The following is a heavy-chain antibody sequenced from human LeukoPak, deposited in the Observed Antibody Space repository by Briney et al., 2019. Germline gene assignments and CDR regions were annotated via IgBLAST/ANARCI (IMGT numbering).Heavy chain of an antibody. J-gene: IGHJ4*02. CDR1: GFTFSSYS. D-gene: IGHD3-16*01. Sequence: GGSPRLSCAASGFTFSSYSMNWVRQAPGKGLEWVSSISSSSSYIYYADSVKGRFTISRDNAKNSLYLQMNSLRAEDTAVYYCARESAGGSFDYWGQGTLVTVSS. V-gene: IGHV3-21*01. CDR3: ARESAGGSFDY. CDR2: ISSSSSYI.